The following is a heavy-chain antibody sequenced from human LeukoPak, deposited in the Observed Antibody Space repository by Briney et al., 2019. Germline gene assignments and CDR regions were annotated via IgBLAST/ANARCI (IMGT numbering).Heavy chain of an antibody. J-gene: IGHJ4*02. CDR1: GFTFSTNA. Sequence: GGSLRLSCAASGFTFSTNAMRWVRQPPGKGLEWVSAISGSGGTIYYADSVKGRFTISRDNSKNTVYLQMNGLRAEDTAVYYCTKVGPGSYFDNWGQGTLVTVSS. D-gene: IGHD1-26*01. CDR2: ISGSGGTI. V-gene: IGHV3-23*01. CDR3: TKVGPGSYFDN.